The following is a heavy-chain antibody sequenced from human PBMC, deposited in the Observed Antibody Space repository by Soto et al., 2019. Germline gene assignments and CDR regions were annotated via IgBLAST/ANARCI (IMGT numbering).Heavy chain of an antibody. Sequence: GAAVKVSCKASGYTFTSYAMHWVRQAPGQRLEWMGWINAGNGNTKYSQKFQGRVTITRDTSASTAYMEMSSLSSEDTAVYYCSRVRYSSSFYYGMDVWGQGTTVTVSS. CDR2: INAGNGNT. J-gene: IGHJ6*02. CDR1: GYTFTSYA. D-gene: IGHD6-6*01. V-gene: IGHV1-3*01. CDR3: SRVRYSSSFYYGMDV.